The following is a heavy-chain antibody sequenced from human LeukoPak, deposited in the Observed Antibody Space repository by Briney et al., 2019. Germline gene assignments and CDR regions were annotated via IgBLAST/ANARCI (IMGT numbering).Heavy chain of an antibody. CDR1: EFTVSSNY. CDR3: AELGITMIGGV. Sequence: GGSLRLSCSASEFTVSSNYMTWVRQAPGKGLEWVAVIHKNAIKYYADTVKGRFTISRDNSKNMLYLQMNSLRAEDTAVYYCAELGITMIGGVWGKGTTVTISS. D-gene: IGHD3-10*02. V-gene: IGHV3-53*01. J-gene: IGHJ6*04. CDR2: IHKNAIK.